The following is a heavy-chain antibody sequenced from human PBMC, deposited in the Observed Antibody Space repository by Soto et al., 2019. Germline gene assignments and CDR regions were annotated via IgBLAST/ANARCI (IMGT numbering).Heavy chain of an antibody. CDR2: IYYSGST. V-gene: IGHV4-31*03. CDR3: ARDPSSVGNAFDI. D-gene: IGHD1-26*01. J-gene: IGHJ3*02. Sequence: PSETLSLTCTVSGGSISSGGYYWSWIRQHPGKGLEWIGYIYYSGSTYYNPSLKSRVTISVDTSKNQFSLKLTSVTAADTAVYYCARDPSSVGNAFDIWGQGTMVTVSS. CDR1: GGSISSGGYY.